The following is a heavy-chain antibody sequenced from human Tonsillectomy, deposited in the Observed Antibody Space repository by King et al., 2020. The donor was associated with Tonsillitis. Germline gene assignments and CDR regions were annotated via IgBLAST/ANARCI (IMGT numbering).Heavy chain of an antibody. CDR1: GGSISSPNW. V-gene: IGHV4-4*02. D-gene: IGHD2-21*02. CDR2: IYHRGST. CDR3: ARDRDVRATDYYCYGMDV. Sequence: VQLQESGPGLVKPSGTLSLTCAVSGGSISSPNWWSWVRQPPGKGLEWIGEIYHRGSTNYNPSLKSRVTISIDKSKNQFSLKLTSVTAADTAVYYCARDRDVRATDYYCYGMDVWGQGTTVTVSS. J-gene: IGHJ6*02.